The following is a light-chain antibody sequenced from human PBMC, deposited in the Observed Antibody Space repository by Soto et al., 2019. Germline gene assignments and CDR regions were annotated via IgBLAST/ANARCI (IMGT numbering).Light chain of an antibody. CDR1: SSDIGGYSS. J-gene: IGLJ3*02. CDR3: SSNTTRSTLV. V-gene: IGLV2-14*01. Sequence: QSALTQPASVSGSPGQSITISCTGTSSDIGGYSSVSCYQHHPGKAPKLMIYEVSNRPSGVSNRFSGSKSANTASLTISGLQAEDEADYYCSSNTTRSTLVYGGGTKLTVL. CDR2: EVS.